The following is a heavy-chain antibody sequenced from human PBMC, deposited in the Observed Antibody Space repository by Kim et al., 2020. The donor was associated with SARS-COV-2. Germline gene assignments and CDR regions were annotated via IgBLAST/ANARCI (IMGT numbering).Heavy chain of an antibody. CDR1: GGSFSGYY. V-gene: IGHV4-34*01. CDR3: ARLKPTDGIWFGELSLPEDY. Sequence: SETLSLTCAVYGGSFSGYYWSWIRQPPGKGLEWIGEINHSGSTNYNPSLKSRVTISVDTSKNQFSLKLSSVTAADTAVYYCARLKPTDGIWFGELSLPEDYWGQGTLVTVSS. D-gene: IGHD3-10*01. CDR2: INHSGST. J-gene: IGHJ4*02.